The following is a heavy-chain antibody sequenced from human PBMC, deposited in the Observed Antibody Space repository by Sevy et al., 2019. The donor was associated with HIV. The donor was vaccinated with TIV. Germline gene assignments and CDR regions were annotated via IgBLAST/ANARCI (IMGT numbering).Heavy chain of an antibody. CDR3: AKDHYDYRTGYYGYYGMDV. V-gene: IGHV3-30*02. CDR1: GFRFSDYG. J-gene: IGHJ6*02. CDR2: IRFDGSMK. D-gene: IGHD3-3*01. Sequence: GGSLRLSCAASGFRFSDYGMHWVRQAPGNGLEWVSLIRFDGSMKYIADSVKGLFTISRDKVKDTLYLQMNSLRPEDTAVYYCAKDHYDYRTGYYGYYGMDVWGQGTTVTVSS.